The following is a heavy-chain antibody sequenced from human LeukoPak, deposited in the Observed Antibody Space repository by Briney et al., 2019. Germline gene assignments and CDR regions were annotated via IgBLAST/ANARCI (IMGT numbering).Heavy chain of an antibody. J-gene: IGHJ4*02. CDR1: GFTFSSYA. V-gene: IGHV3-23*01. Sequence: HTGGSLRLSCAASGFTFSSYAMGWVRHAPGKGLEWVSAIRGSGNSTYYADSVKGRFTISRDNSKNTLYLQMNSLRTEDTAVYYCATSQHYYGSGSPGNYWGQGTLVTVSS. D-gene: IGHD3-10*01. CDR3: ATSQHYYGSGSPGNY. CDR2: IRGSGNST.